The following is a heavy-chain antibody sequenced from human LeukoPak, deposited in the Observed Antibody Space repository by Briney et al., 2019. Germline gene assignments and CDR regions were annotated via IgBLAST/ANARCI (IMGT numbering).Heavy chain of an antibody. Sequence: SVKVSYKASGYTFTGYYMHWVRQAPGQGLEWMGGIIPIFGTANYAQKFQGRVTITTDESTSTAYMELSSLRSEDTAVYYCATEETTVRDAFDIWGQGTMVTVSS. CDR2: IIPIFGTA. CDR1: GYTFTGYY. V-gene: IGHV1-69*05. CDR3: ATEETTVRDAFDI. J-gene: IGHJ3*02. D-gene: IGHD4-11*01.